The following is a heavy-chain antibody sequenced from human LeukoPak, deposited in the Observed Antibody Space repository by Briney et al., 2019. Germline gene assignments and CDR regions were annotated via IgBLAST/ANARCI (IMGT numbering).Heavy chain of an antibody. J-gene: IGHJ6*02. D-gene: IGHD2-2*01. CDR1: GFTFSSYG. Sequence: GRSLRLSCAASGFTFSSYGMHWVRQAPGKGLEWVAVISYDGSNKYYADSVKGRFTISRDNSKNTLYLQMNSLRAEDTAVYYCAKGLSSTSCYFGCNYGMDVWGQGTTVTVS. CDR3: AKGLSSTSCYFGCNYGMDV. V-gene: IGHV3-30*18. CDR2: ISYDGSNK.